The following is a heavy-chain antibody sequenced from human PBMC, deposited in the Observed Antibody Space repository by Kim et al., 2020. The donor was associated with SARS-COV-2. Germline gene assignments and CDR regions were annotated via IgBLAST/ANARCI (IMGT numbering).Heavy chain of an antibody. CDR1: GFTFSSYS. CDR2: ISSSSSYI. V-gene: IGHV3-21*01. Sequence: GGSLRLSCAASGFTFSSYSMNWVRQAPGKGLEWVSSISSSSSYIYYADSVKGRFTISRDNAKNSLYLQMNSLRAEDTAVYYCARDSVTGYYYYYMDVWGKGTTVTVSS. J-gene: IGHJ6*03. CDR3: ARDSVTGYYYYYMDV.